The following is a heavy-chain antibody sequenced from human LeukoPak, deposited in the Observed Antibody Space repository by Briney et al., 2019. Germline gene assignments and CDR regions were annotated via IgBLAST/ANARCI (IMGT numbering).Heavy chain of an antibody. V-gene: IGHV3-30*02. J-gene: IGHJ4*02. CDR1: GFTFSTYG. CDR3: AKTWNDVLDY. D-gene: IGHD1-1*01. CDR2: IPFDGNNE. Sequence: GGSLRLSCAASGFTFSTYGMHRVRQPPGKGLEWVAFIPFDGNNEYYADSVKGRFTISRDNFKNTLYLQLNSLRAEDTAVYYCAKTWNDVLDYWGQGTLVTVSS.